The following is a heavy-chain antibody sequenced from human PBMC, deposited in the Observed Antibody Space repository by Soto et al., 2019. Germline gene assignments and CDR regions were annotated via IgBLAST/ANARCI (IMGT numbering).Heavy chain of an antibody. Sequence: PSETLSLTCAVSGGSISSSNWWSWVRQPPGKGLEWIGEIYHSGSTNYNPSLKSRVTISVDKSKNQFSLKLSSVTAADTAVYYCARTYYYGSGSYYDYYDYWGQGTLVTVSS. CDR1: GGSISSSNW. CDR2: IYHSGST. J-gene: IGHJ4*02. CDR3: ARTYYYGSGSYYDYYDY. V-gene: IGHV4-4*02. D-gene: IGHD3-10*01.